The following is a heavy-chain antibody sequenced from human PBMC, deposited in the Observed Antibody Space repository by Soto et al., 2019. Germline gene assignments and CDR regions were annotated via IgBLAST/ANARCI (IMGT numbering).Heavy chain of an antibody. CDR3: AEKIYHRFDP. D-gene: IGHD3-16*02. V-gene: IGHV3-23*01. J-gene: IGHJ5*02. Sequence: EERLLESGGNLVQPGGSLRLSCTVSGSMFSNYAMTWVLQAPGEGLEWDSAINPGGENTHYGDSLDGRFTISRDNSKNTLYLQMSSLRAEDTDIYYCAEKIYHRFDPWGPGTLVTVSS. CDR2: INPGGENT. CDR1: GSMFSNYA.